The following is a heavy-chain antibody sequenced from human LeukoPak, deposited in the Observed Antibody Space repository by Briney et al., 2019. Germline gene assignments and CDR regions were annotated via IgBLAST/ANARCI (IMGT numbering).Heavy chain of an antibody. D-gene: IGHD2-2*02. V-gene: IGHV4-59*13. CDR2: IYYSGST. Sequence: SETLSLTCTVSGGSISSYSWSWIRQPPGKGLECIGYIYYSGSTNYNPSLKSRVTISIDTSKNQFSLKLSSVTAADTAVYYRARGRDCSSTSCYSGYYYYGMDVWGQGTTVTVSS. J-gene: IGHJ6*02. CDR3: ARGRDCSSTSCYSGYYYYGMDV. CDR1: GGSISSYS.